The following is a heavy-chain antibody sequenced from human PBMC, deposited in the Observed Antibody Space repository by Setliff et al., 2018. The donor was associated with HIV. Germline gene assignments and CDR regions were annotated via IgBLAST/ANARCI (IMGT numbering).Heavy chain of an antibody. J-gene: IGHJ4*02. Sequence: PGGSLRLSCAASGFTFSSYNMNWVRQAPGKGLVWVFGMNTDGSSARYADSVKGRFTISRDNAKNTLYLQMNGLRAEDTAVYYCVRGIVGASVFNYWGQGTQVTVSS. D-gene: IGHD1-26*01. CDR1: GFTFSSYN. CDR3: VRGIVGASVFNY. V-gene: IGHV3-74*01. CDR2: MNTDGSSA.